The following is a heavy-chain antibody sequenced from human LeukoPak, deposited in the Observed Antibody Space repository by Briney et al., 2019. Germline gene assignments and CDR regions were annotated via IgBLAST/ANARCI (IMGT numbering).Heavy chain of an antibody. V-gene: IGHV3-30-3*01. CDR1: GFTFSSYA. J-gene: IGHJ4*02. D-gene: IGHD3-10*01. CDR2: ISYDGSNK. Sequence: PGGSLRLSCAASGFTFSSYAMSWVRQAPGKGLEWVAVISYDGSNKYYADSVKGRFTISRDNSKNTLYLQMNSLRAEDTAVYYCASLYGSGSYYIGEPRGGFDYWGQGTLVTVSS. CDR3: ASLYGSGSYYIGEPRGGFDY.